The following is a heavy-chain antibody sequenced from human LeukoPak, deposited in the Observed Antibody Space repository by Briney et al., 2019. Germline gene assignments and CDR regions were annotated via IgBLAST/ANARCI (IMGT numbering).Heavy chain of an antibody. CDR2: ISFSGSTM. CDR1: GSTVSSYE. Sequence: PRGSLPLSCAASGSTVSSYEMDCVRLAPGKGLEGVSYISFSGSTMYYAASAKGRFTISRDNAKNSLYLQMNSLRTEATAVYYCARGLKAFDYWGQGTLVTVSS. J-gene: IGHJ4*02. CDR3: ARGLKAFDY. V-gene: IGHV3-48*03.